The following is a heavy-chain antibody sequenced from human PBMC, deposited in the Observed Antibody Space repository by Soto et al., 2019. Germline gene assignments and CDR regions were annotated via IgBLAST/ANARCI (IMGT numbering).Heavy chain of an antibody. CDR2: ISYDGSNK. CDR1: GFTFSSYA. J-gene: IGHJ4*02. V-gene: IGHV3-30-3*01. Sequence: GGSLRLSCAASGFTFSSYAMHWVRQAPGKGLEWVAVISYDGSNKYYADSVKGRFTISRDNSKNTLYLQMNSLRAEDTAVYYCARDSGCSGGSCPDYFDYWGQGTLVTVSS. D-gene: IGHD2-15*01. CDR3: ARDSGCSGGSCPDYFDY.